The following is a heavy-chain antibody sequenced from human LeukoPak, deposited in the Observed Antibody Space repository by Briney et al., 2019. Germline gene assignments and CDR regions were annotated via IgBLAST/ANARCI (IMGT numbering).Heavy chain of an antibody. J-gene: IGHJ6*02. D-gene: IGHD3-10*01. Sequence: PGRCLRLSCAAAGFNFGRYGTHWVRQAPGEGLEWVSFIWYDGSNKYYADSVKGRFTISRDNSKNTLYLQMNSLRAEDTAIYYCASWMTMVRGVYYYYGMDVWGQGTTVTVSS. CDR1: GFNFGRYG. CDR2: IWYDGSNK. V-gene: IGHV3-33*01. CDR3: ASWMTMVRGVYYYYGMDV.